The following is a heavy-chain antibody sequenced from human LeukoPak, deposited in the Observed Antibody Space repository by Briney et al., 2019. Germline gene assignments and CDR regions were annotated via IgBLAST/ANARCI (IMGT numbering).Heavy chain of an antibody. V-gene: IGHV1-2*02. Sequence: ASVKVSCKASGYTFTGYYMHWVRQAPGQGLEWMGWIHPNSGGTNYAPKFQGRVTMTRDTSISTAYMELSRLTSDDTAVYYCARETSGGEWGDWGQGTLVTVSS. J-gene: IGHJ4*02. CDR3: ARETSGGEWGD. D-gene: IGHD3-10*01. CDR2: IHPNSGGT. CDR1: GYTFTGYY.